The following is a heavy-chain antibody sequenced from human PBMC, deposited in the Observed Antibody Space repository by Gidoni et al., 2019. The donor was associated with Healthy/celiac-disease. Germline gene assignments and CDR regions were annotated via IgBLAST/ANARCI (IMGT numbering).Heavy chain of an antibody. CDR2: IKSKTDGGTT. Sequence: PGKGLEWVGRIKSKTDGGTTDYAAPVKGRFTISRDDSKNTLYLQMNSLKTEDTAVYYCTTEANNWNDEGPSMENYWGQGTLVTVSS. V-gene: IGHV3-15*01. D-gene: IGHD1-20*01. CDR3: TTEANNWNDEGPSMENY. J-gene: IGHJ4*02.